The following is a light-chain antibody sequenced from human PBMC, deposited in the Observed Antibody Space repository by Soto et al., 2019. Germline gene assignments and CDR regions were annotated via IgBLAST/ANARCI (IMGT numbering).Light chain of an antibody. CDR3: QQHISWPLT. J-gene: IGKJ4*01. Sequence: EIVLTQSPGTLSLSPGERATLSCRASQSVNSRLAWYQHKPGQAPRLLISGASSRATGIPDRFSGSGSATDFTLTISRLEPEDFAVYYCQQHISWPLTFGGGTKVDIK. CDR2: GAS. CDR1: QSVNSR. V-gene: IGKV3-20*01.